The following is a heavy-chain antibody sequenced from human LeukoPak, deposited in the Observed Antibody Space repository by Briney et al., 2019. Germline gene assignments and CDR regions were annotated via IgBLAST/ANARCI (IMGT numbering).Heavy chain of an antibody. D-gene: IGHD5-18*01. CDR2: INSDGSSA. Sequence: GGSLRLSCAASGFTFSSYWMHWVRQAPGKGLVWVSRINSDGSSATYADSVKGRFTISRDNSKNTLYLQMNSLRAEDTAVYYCARDRATAMFDYWAQGTLVTVSS. V-gene: IGHV3-74*01. CDR3: ARDRATAMFDY. J-gene: IGHJ4*02. CDR1: GFTFSSYW.